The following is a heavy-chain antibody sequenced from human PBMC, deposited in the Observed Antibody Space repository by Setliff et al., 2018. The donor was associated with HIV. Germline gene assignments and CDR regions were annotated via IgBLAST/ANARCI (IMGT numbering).Heavy chain of an antibody. D-gene: IGHD7-27*01. V-gene: IGHV3-20*04. CDR1: GFSFSNYH. CDR2: ISWDGIKT. Sequence: PGGSLRLSCEVSGFSFSNYHMSWVRQAPGKGLEWIAGISWDGIKTTYGDSVRGRFTISRDNVEKSVYLQMNRLRNEDTARYYCARDHYLGLDYWGQGSLVTVSS. J-gene: IGHJ4*02. CDR3: ARDHYLGLDY.